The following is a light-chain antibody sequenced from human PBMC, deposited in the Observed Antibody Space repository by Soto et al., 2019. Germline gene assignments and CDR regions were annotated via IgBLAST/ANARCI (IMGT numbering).Light chain of an antibody. CDR2: GGS. CDR3: QQWSSSPRT. Sequence: EIVLTLSPGTLSLSPGEWATLSCRASQSLTNSRLAWYQQKPGQAPKVLIYGGSNRPTGIPDRFSGSGSGTDFTLHISSLEPEDFAVYYCQQWSSSPRTFGQATKLEIK. CDR1: QSLTNSR. V-gene: IGKV3-20*01. J-gene: IGKJ2*01.